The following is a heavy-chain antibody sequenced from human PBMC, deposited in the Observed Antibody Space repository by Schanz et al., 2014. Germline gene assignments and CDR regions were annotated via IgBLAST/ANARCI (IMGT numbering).Heavy chain of an antibody. Sequence: QVQLQESGPGLVRPSQTLSLTCTVSGDSISSGSYYWSWIRQHPGKGLEWIGYIYYTGHTYYNPAIRSRGAKSVDPSKNPFSLKMFSVTAADTAVYYCARRLRGFDYWGQGTLVTVSS. CDR2: IYYTGHT. D-gene: IGHD4-17*01. CDR1: GDSISSGSYY. V-gene: IGHV4-30-4*01. J-gene: IGHJ4*02. CDR3: ARRLRGFDY.